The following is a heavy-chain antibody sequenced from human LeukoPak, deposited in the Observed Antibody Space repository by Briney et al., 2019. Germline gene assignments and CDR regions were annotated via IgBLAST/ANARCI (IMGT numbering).Heavy chain of an antibody. D-gene: IGHD6-19*01. Sequence: SETLSLTCTGSGGSISSGSYYWSWIRQPAGKGVEFIGRIYTTGSTDYNPSLKSPVTISVDTSKNQFSLKLSSVTAADTAVYYCAMDAMYNSRWSYAFDFWGQGTMVTVSS. CDR3: AMDAMYNSRWSYAFDF. V-gene: IGHV4-61*02. CDR1: GGSISSGSYY. J-gene: IGHJ3*01. CDR2: IYTTGST.